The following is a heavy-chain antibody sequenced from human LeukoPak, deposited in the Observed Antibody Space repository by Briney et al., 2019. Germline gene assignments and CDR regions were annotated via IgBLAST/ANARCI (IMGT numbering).Heavy chain of an antibody. V-gene: IGHV3-48*03. D-gene: IGHD2-2*01. Sequence: GGFLRLSCAASGFTFSSYEMSWVRQAPGKGLEWISHISGSGTTIYYGDSVKGRFTISRDNAKNSLYLQMNSLRAEDTAIYYCAREGSSSCYDSCNWFDPWGQGTLVTVSS. CDR2: ISGSGTTI. CDR1: GFTFSSYE. J-gene: IGHJ5*02. CDR3: AREGSSSCYDSCNWFDP.